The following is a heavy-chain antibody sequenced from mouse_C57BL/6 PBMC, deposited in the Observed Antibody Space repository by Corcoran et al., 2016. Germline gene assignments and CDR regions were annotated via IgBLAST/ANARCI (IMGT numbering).Heavy chain of an antibody. J-gene: IGHJ2*01. CDR2: INPNNGGT. Sequence: EVQLQQSGPELVKPGASVKISCKASGYTFTDYYMNWVKQSHGKSLEWIGDINPNNGGTNYNQKFKGKATLTVDKSSSTAYMELRSLTSEDSAVYYCARGAGGFDYWGQGTTLTVSS. V-gene: IGHV1-26*01. CDR3: ARGAGGFDY. CDR1: GYTFTDYY.